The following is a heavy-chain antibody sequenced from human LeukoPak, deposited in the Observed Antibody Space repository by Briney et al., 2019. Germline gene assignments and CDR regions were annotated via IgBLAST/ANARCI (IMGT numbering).Heavy chain of an antibody. D-gene: IGHD3-3*01. J-gene: IGHJ3*02. Sequence: PGGSLRLSCAASGFTFSSYGMHWVRQAPGKGLEWVAVIGHDGNNRYTDSVKGRFTISRDNSKNTVYLQMNSLRAEDTAVYYCARDRQITIFGVVPHDAFDIWGQRTMVTVSS. CDR1: GFTFSSYG. CDR3: ARDRQITIFGVVPHDAFDI. V-gene: IGHV3-33*08. CDR2: IGHDGNNR.